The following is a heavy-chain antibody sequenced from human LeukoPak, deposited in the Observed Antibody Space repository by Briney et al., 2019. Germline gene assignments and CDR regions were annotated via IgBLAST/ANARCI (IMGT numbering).Heavy chain of an antibody. V-gene: IGHV4-39*07. J-gene: IGHJ2*01. CDR3: ARDRHGYCSSTSCYKRRAPNWYFDL. Sequence: SETLSLTCTVSGGSISSSSYYWGWIRQPPGKGLEWIGEINHSGSTNYNPSLKSRVTISVDTSKNQFSLKLSSVTAADTAVYYCARDRHGYCSSTSCYKRRAPNWYFDLWGRGTLVTVSS. D-gene: IGHD2-2*02. CDR1: GGSISSSSYY. CDR2: INHSGST.